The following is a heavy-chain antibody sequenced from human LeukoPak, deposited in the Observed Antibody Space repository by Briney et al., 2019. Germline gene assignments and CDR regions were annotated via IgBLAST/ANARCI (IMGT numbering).Heavy chain of an antibody. CDR3: ARDREVVTAKAQMDV. J-gene: IGHJ6*03. V-gene: IGHV3-53*05. CDR2: IYNDGNT. Sequence: GGSLRLSCAVSGFTVSTNHVSWVRQAPGGGLGWVSVIYNDGNTYYTDSVKGRFTISRDNSKNTVLRQMKSPKREGTAVYYCARDREVVTAKAQMDVWGKGATVTVSS. CDR1: GFTVSTNH. D-gene: IGHD2-21*02.